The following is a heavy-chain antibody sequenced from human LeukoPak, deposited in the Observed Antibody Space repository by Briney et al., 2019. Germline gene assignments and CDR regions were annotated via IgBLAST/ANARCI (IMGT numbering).Heavy chain of an antibody. V-gene: IGHV4-59*08. D-gene: IGHD2-2*01. J-gene: IGHJ5*02. CDR1: GGSISNYY. CDR3: ARVLSIVVVPGAAFWFDP. Sequence: SETLSLTCTVSGGSISNYYWSWIRQPPGKGLEWIGYIYYSGSTNYNPSLKSRLTISVDTSKNQFSLKLSSVTAADTAVYHCARVLSIVVVPGAAFWFDPWGQGTLVTVSS. CDR2: IYYSGST.